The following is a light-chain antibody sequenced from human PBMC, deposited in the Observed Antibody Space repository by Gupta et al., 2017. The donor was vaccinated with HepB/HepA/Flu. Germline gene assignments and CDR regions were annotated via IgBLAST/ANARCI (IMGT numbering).Light chain of an antibody. J-gene: IGKJ5*01. Sequence: EIVLTQSPATLSLSPGERAALSCRSSQRIDNNLGWYQQKPGQAPRLLISDASNRATGIPARFSGSGSGTDFTLTISSLEPEDCAVYYCQQRNDWPLTFGQGTRLEV. CDR1: QRIDNN. V-gene: IGKV3-11*01. CDR3: QQRNDWPLT. CDR2: DAS.